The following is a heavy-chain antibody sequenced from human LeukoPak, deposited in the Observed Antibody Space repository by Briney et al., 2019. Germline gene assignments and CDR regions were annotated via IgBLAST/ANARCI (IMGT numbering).Heavy chain of an antibody. J-gene: IGHJ6*02. CDR1: GGTFTSYA. V-gene: IGHV1-69*04. CDR2: IIPIFGIA. CDR3: ASHIAAAGPTRDYYYYGMDV. Sequence: SVKLSCKASGGTFTSYAISWVREAPGPGIEWMGRIIPIFGIANYAQKVQGRVPITADKSTRTAYMELSSLRSEDTAVYYCASHIAAAGPTRDYYYYGMDVWGQGTTVTVSS. D-gene: IGHD6-13*01.